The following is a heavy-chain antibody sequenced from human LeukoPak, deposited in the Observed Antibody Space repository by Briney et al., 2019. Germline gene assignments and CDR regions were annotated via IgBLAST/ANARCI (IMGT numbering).Heavy chain of an antibody. D-gene: IGHD2-8*01. CDR2: IKQDGSEK. CDR1: GFTFSSYW. CDR3: ARRNGNWFDP. V-gene: IGHV3-7*01. Sequence: GGSLRLSCAAPGFTFSSYWMSWVRQAPGKGLEWVANIKQDGSEKYYVDSVKGRFTISRDNAKNSLYLQMNSLRAEDTAVYYCARRNGNWFDPWGQGTLVTHSS. J-gene: IGHJ5*02.